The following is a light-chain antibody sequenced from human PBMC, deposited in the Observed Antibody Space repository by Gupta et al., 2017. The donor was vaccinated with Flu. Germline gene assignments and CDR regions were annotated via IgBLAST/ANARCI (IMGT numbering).Light chain of an antibody. Sequence: ALPQPASVSVSPGQSITIPCTGTSSDVGSYNLVSWYQQHPDKAPTLMVYEGSKRSAGVASRFSDSKSGNTASLTISVHEEEDEADYYSCSYAGSSTLVFGGGTKLTVL. V-gene: IGLV2-23*01. CDR2: EGS. J-gene: IGLJ3*02. CDR3: CSYAGSSTLV. CDR1: SSDVGSYNL.